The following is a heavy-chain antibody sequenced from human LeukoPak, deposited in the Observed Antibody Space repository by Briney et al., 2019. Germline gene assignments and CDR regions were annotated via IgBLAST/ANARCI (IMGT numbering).Heavy chain of an antibody. V-gene: IGHV4-59*01. CDR3: ARYCSGGSCTTEDAFDI. J-gene: IGHJ3*02. CDR2: IHYSGST. CDR1: GGSISSYY. D-gene: IGHD2-15*01. Sequence: SETLSLTCTVSGGSISSYYWSWIRQPPGKGLEWIGYIHYSGSTNYNPSLKSRVTISVDTSKNQFSLKLSSVTAADTAVYYCARYCSGGSCTTEDAFDIWGQGTMVTVSS.